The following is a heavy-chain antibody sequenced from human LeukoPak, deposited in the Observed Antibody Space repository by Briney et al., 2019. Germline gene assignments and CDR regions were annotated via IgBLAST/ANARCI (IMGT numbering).Heavy chain of an antibody. J-gene: IGHJ4*02. CDR1: GGSISSYY. CDR2: TYYSGST. CDR3: ARGSGNYWQVSFDY. Sequence: PSETLSLTCTVSGGSISSYYWSWIRQPPGKGLEWIGYTYYSGSTRYNPSLTSRVTISVDTSKNQFSLKLTSVTAADTAVYYCARGSGNYWQVSFDYWGQGTLVTVSS. D-gene: IGHD1-26*01. V-gene: IGHV4-59*08.